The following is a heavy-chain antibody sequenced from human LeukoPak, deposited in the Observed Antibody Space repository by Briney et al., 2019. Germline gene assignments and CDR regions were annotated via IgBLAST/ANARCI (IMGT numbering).Heavy chain of an antibody. Sequence: GGSLRLSCAASGFIFSSYWMSWVRQAPGKGLEWVANIKQDGSEKYYVDSVKRRFTISRDNTKNLLYLEMNSLRAEDTAMYYCVRDVGAVRGEVYFDYWGQGTLVTVSS. CDR1: GFIFSSYW. CDR2: IKQDGSEK. J-gene: IGHJ4*02. CDR3: VRDVGAVRGEVYFDY. V-gene: IGHV3-7*01. D-gene: IGHD3-16*01.